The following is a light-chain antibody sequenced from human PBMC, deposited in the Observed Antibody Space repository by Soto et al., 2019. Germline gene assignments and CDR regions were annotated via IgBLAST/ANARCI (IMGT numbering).Light chain of an antibody. J-gene: IGLJ2*01. CDR3: AVWDDSLNGVL. V-gene: IGLV1-44*01. Sequence: QPVLTQPPSASGAPGQRVTISCSGSSSNIGKYTVNWYQQLPGTAPRLLIYSDNQRPSGVPDGFSGSKSGTSASLAISGLQSEDEADYYCAVWDDSLNGVLFGGGTKLTVL. CDR2: SDN. CDR1: SSNIGKYT.